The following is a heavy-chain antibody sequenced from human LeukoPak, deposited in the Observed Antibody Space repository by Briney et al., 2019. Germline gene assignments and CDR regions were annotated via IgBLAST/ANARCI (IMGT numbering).Heavy chain of an antibody. V-gene: IGHV4-39*07. D-gene: IGHD1-26*01. CDR1: GDSLRTTTSY. CDR2: LYHSGTI. J-gene: IGHJ5*02. CDR3: ARDRELAALDP. Sequence: SETLSLTCTVSGDSLRTTTSYWNWVRQPPGKGLEWIGGLYHSGTIYYNPSLKSRVTISADKSKNHFSLKLTSVTAADTAVYYCARDRELAALDPWGQGTLVTVSS.